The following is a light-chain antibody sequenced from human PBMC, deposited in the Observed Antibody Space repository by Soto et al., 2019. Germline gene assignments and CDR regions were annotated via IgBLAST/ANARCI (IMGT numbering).Light chain of an antibody. CDR1: QSVSSSY. V-gene: IGKV3-20*01. J-gene: IGKJ1*01. CDR2: GTS. CDR3: QQYGSSSWT. Sequence: EIVLTQSPGTLSLSTGERATLSCRASQSVSSSYLAWYQQKPGQAPRLLIYGTSSRATAIPDRFSGSGSGTDFTLTISRLDPEDFAVYYCQQYGSSSWTFGQGTKVEIK.